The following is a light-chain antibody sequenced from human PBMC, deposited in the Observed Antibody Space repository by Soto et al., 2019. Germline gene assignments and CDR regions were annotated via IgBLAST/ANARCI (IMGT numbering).Light chain of an antibody. V-gene: IGKV3-20*01. J-gene: IGKJ5*01. CDR3: QQYGSSPDT. CDR2: GAS. Sequence: ELVLTQSQGTLSLSSGERATLSCRASQSVSSSYLAWYQHRPGQAPRLLIYGASSRATGIPDRFSGSGSGTDFTLTISRLEPEDFAVYYCQQYGSSPDTFGQGTRLEIK. CDR1: QSVSSSY.